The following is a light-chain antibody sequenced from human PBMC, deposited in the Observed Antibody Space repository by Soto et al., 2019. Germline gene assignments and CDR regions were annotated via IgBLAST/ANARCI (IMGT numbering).Light chain of an antibody. Sequence: DFQMTQSPSSLSASVGDRVTITCRASQIINRYLNWYQQKPGKAPKLLIYAASRLQSGVPSRFSGSGSGTGFTLTISSLQPEDFATYYCQQTYGTPPYTFGQGTKLEIK. CDR1: QIINRY. J-gene: IGKJ2*01. CDR3: QQTYGTPPYT. V-gene: IGKV1-39*01. CDR2: AAS.